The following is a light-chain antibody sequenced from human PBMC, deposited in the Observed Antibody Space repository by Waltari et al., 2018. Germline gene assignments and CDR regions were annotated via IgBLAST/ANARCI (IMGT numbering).Light chain of an antibody. CDR1: SSGAGNWNL. V-gene: IGLV2-23*01. CDR2: EAT. Sequence: QSALTQPASVSDSPGQSITISCTGISSGAGNWNLVSWYQPHPGKAPKPLIYEATKRPSGVSDRFSGSKSGNTASLTISGLHTEDEAHYYCCSYAGDNSLIFGGGTKVTVL. J-gene: IGLJ2*01. CDR3: CSYAGDNSLI.